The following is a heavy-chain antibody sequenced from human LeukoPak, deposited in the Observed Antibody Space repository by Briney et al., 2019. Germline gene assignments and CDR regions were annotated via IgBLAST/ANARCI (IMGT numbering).Heavy chain of an antibody. CDR2: ISGSGGST. Sequence: GGSLRLSCAASGFTFANYAMSWVRQGPGKGLEWVSTISGSGGSTYYADSAKGRFTISRDDSENTLFLQMNSLRADDTAVYFCAKDQKSIAATGYDYWGQGTLVTVSS. V-gene: IGHV3-23*01. D-gene: IGHD6-13*01. CDR1: GFTFANYA. CDR3: AKDQKSIAATGYDY. J-gene: IGHJ4*02.